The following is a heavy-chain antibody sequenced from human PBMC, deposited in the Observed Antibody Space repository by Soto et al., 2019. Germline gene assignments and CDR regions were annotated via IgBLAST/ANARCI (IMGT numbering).Heavy chain of an antibody. V-gene: IGHV4-31*02. CDR3: ARGRFGPEPFRGNWFDP. D-gene: IGHD3-10*01. CDR2: IYYSGST. Sequence: PFPTPTVSCVSLRRGGYHWGLIRQHPGKGLEWIGYIYYSGSTYYNPSLKSRVTISVDTSKNQFSLKLSSVTAADTAVYYCARGRFGPEPFRGNWFDPWGQGTLVTVSS. CDR1: CVSLRRGGYH. J-gene: IGHJ5*02.